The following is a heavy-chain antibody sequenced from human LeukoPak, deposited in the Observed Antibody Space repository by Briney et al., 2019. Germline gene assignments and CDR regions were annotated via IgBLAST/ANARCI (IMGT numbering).Heavy chain of an antibody. CDR3: ASSRAATAYYYYGMDV. CDR1: GYSFTSYW. D-gene: IGHD2-15*01. J-gene: IGHJ6*04. CDR2: IDPSDSYT. V-gene: IGHV5-10-1*01. Sequence: GESLKISCKGSGYSFTSYWISWVRQMPGKGLEWMGRIDPSDSYTNYSPSFQGHVTISADKSISTAYLQWSSLKASDTAMYYCASSRAATAYYYYGMDVWGNGTTVTVSS.